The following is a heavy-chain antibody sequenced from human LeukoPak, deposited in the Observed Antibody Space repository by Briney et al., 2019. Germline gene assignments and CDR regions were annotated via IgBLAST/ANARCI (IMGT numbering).Heavy chain of an antibody. D-gene: IGHD5-18*01. CDR3: ARERDTAMVTTHFDY. Sequence: PSETLSLTCTVSGYSISSGYYWGWIRQPPGKGPEWIGSIYHSGSAYYNPSLKSRVTISVDTSKNQFSLKLSSVTAADTAVYYCARERDTAMVTTHFDYWGQGTLVTVSS. V-gene: IGHV4-38-2*02. CDR1: GYSISSGYY. CDR2: IYHSGSA. J-gene: IGHJ4*02.